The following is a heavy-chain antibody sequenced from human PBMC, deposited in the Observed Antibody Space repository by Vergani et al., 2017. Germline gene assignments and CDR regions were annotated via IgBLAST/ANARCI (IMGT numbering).Heavy chain of an antibody. V-gene: IGHV4-61*02. J-gene: IGHJ4*02. D-gene: IGHD6-19*01. CDR2: VYTSGMN. Sequence: QVQLQESGPRLVRPSQTLSLTCTVPGGSINTGAYYWSWIRQPAGKGLEWIGRVYTSGMNNYNPSLKSRVTILVDRSKSQLSLNLTSVTAGDTAVYYCARESSGSFPLFDYWGQGTLVTVSS. CDR3: ARESSGSFPLFDY. CDR1: GGSINTGAYY.